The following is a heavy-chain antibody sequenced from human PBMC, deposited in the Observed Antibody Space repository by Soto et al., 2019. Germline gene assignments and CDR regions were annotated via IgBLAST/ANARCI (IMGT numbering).Heavy chain of an antibody. D-gene: IGHD2-21*01. CDR1: GDSVSSNSAA. CDR3: ARVSTDGFSRLVDF. J-gene: IGHJ4*02. CDR2: TYYSSKWYS. V-gene: IGHV6-1*01. Sequence: QVQLQQSGPGLVKPSQTLSLTCAISGDSVSSNSAAWNWIRQSPSRGHAWLGGTYYSSKWYSDFALSVRSRITINHDTANNHASLQLNSFTPEDTAVYFFARVSTDGFSRLVDFWGQGPLVTVSA.